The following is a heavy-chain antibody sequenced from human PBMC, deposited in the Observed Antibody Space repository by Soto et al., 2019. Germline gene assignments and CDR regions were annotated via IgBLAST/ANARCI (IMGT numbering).Heavy chain of an antibody. J-gene: IGHJ6*02. V-gene: IGHV3-48*02. CDR2: ISSGSSAI. D-gene: IGHD3-10*01. CDR1: GFNFSPYD. Sequence: EAQLVESGGGLVQLGGALRLSCEASGFNFSPYDMKWVRQAPGKGLEWLSHISSGSSAIYYADSVKGRFTISRDDAKRSLYMLMTGLRDDDTGVSYCARDPGAMDAWGQGTTVTVSS. CDR3: ARDPGAMDA.